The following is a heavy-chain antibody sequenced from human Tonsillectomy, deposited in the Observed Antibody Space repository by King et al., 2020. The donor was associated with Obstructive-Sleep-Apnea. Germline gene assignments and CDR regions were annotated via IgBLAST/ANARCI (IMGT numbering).Heavy chain of an antibody. J-gene: IGHJ5*02. CDR3: ARDDEGVKNTLIYNCFDP. V-gene: IGHV1-18*01. CDR2: ISGYNGNT. D-gene: IGHD2/OR15-2a*01. Sequence: QLVQSGPEVKRPGASVMVSCKASGYTFSNFGISWMRQAPGQGLERMGWISGYNGNTRYGQKIQGRVTLTTDTSTSTAYMELRSLRSDDTAVYYCARDDEGVKNTLIYNCFDPWGQGTLVTVSS. CDR1: GYTFSNFG.